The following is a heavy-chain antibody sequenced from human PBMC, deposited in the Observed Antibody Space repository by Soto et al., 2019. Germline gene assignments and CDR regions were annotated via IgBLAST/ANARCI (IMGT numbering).Heavy chain of an antibody. CDR1: GASISSGGYF. CDR2: ISYSGST. J-gene: IGHJ5*02. V-gene: IGHV4-31*03. CDR3: ARQDCSGHFCYPLGFGP. Sequence: SETLSLTCTVTGASISSGGYFWTWIRQHPWKGLEWIGYISYSGSTNYNPSLKSRVTISVGTSKNQYSLNLSSVTAADTAVYYCARQDCSGHFCYPLGFGPWGQGTLVTVSS. D-gene: IGHD2-15*01.